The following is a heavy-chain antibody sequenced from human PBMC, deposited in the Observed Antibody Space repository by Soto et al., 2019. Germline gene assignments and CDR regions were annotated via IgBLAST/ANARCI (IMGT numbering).Heavy chain of an antibody. D-gene: IGHD3-3*01. V-gene: IGHV4-30-4*01. CDR1: GGSISSGDYY. CDR3: ARGEYYDFWSGYPY. J-gene: IGHJ4*02. Sequence: LSLTCTVSGGSISSGDYYWSWIRQPPGKGLEWIGYIYYSGSTYYNPSLKSRVTISVDTSKNQFSLKLSSVTAADTAVYYCARGEYYDFWSGYPYWGQGTLVTVSS. CDR2: IYYSGST.